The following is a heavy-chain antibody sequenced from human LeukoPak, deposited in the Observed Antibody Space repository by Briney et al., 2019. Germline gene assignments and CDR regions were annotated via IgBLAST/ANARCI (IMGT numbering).Heavy chain of an antibody. Sequence: SETLSLTCAVSGGSMSSGGYSWSWIRQPPGKGLEWIGYIYHSGSTYYNPSLKSRVTISVDRSKNQFSLKLSSVTAADTAVYYCARMSTVGATGFDYWGQGTLVTVSP. CDR2: IYHSGST. CDR1: GGSMSSGGYS. V-gene: IGHV4-30-2*01. J-gene: IGHJ4*02. D-gene: IGHD1-26*01. CDR3: ARMSTVGATGFDY.